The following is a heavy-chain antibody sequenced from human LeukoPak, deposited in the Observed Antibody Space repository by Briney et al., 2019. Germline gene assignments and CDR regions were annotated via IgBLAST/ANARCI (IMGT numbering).Heavy chain of an antibody. Sequence: ASVKVSCKASGYTFTSYYMHWVRQAPGQGLEWMGIINPSGGSTSYAQKFQGRVTMTRGMSTSTVYMKLSSLRSEDTAVYYCARGSAYCSSTSCYLVDPWGQGTLVTVSS. D-gene: IGHD2-2*01. CDR1: GYTFTSYY. CDR2: INPSGGST. J-gene: IGHJ5*02. CDR3: ARGSAYCSSTSCYLVDP. V-gene: IGHV1-46*01.